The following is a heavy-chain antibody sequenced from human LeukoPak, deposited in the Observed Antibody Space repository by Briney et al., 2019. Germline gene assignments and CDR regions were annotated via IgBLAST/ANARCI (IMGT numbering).Heavy chain of an antibody. V-gene: IGHV3-74*01. D-gene: IGHD2-21*01. J-gene: IGHJ6*02. CDR3: ARDRDDYGMDV. Sequence: GGSLRLSCAASRFIFTDYWMHWVRQAPGKELVWVARIRGDGRATTYADSVKGRFTISRDNSKNTLYLQMNSLRAEDTAVYYCARDRDDYGMDVWGQGTTVTVSS. CDR1: RFIFTDYW. CDR2: IRGDGRAT.